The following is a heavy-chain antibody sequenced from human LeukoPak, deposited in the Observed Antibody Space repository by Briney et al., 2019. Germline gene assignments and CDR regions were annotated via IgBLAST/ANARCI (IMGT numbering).Heavy chain of an antibody. V-gene: IGHV3-30*02. CDR2: IRYNGSNK. CDR1: GFTFSRYG. J-gene: IGHJ4*02. CDR3: APLAYCSSTSCNH. D-gene: IGHD2-2*01. Sequence: GGSLRLSCAASGFTFSRYGMHWVPQAPRKGLESVEYIRYNGSNKYYADSVMGRFTISRDNSKNTLYLQMNSLRAEDTAVYYCAPLAYCSSTSCNHWGQGTLVTVSS.